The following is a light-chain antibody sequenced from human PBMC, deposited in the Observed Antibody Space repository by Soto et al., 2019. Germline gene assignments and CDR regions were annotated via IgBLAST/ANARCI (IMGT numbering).Light chain of an antibody. Sequence: EIVLTQSPGTLSLSPGERDTLSCRASQSVSSRSLAWYQQKPGQAPRLLIYGASSRATGIPDRVSGSGFGTDVTLTINSLEPEDFAVYYCQQYGTSHPTFGGGTKVEIK. CDR2: GAS. CDR3: QQYGTSHPT. J-gene: IGKJ4*01. CDR1: QSVSSRS. V-gene: IGKV3-20*01.